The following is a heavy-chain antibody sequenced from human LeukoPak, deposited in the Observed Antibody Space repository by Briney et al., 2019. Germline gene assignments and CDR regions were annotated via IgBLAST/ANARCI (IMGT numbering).Heavy chain of an antibody. CDR1: GFTFSSYA. J-gene: IGHJ4*02. CDR2: ISGGGGST. CDR3: AKDRSIGSYYTFDH. Sequence: PTGGSLRLSCAASGFTFSSYAMSWVRQAPGKGLEWVSAISGGGGSTYYADSVKGRFTVSGDNSKNTVYLQMSSLTAADTAVYYCAKDRSIGSYYTFDHWGQGTLVTVSS. V-gene: IGHV3-23*01. D-gene: IGHD1-26*01.